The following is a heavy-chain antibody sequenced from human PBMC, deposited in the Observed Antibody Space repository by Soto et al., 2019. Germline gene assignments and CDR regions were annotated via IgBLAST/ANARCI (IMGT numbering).Heavy chain of an antibody. CDR1: GFSLSTGGVG. V-gene: IGHV2-5*02. D-gene: IGHD2-21*02. Sequence: ITLKESGPTLVKPTQTLTLTCTFSGFSLSTGGVGVGWIRQPPGKALEWLALIYWDNDKRYSPSLKRRLTVTTDTAKNQXXLXMXXMDPVDTATYYCVHSRCGGDCLRSYSSHYYYGMDVWGQGTTVTVFS. CDR2: IYWDNDK. CDR3: VHSRCGGDCLRSYSSHYYYGMDV. J-gene: IGHJ6*02.